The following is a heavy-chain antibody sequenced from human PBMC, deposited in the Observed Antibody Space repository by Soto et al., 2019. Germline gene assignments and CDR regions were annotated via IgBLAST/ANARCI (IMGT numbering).Heavy chain of an antibody. V-gene: IGHV3-30*18. D-gene: IGHD5-12*01. J-gene: IGHJ6*02. CDR2: ISYDGDNK. CDR1: GFTFRNYG. Sequence: QVHLVESGGGMVQPGGSLRLSCTPSGFTFRNYGLHWVRQAPGNGLEWVALISYDGDNKYYTDSARGRFTVSRDNFKNKLFLQMDSLRPEETAVYYCVKKIMGYAAHPDPMDLWGQGTKVTVS. CDR3: VKKIMGYAAHPDPMDL.